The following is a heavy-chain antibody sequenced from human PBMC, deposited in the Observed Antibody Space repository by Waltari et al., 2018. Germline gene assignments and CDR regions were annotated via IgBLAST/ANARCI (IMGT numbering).Heavy chain of an antibody. J-gene: IGHJ5*02. V-gene: IGHV4-59*01. D-gene: IGHD3-10*01. CDR2: IYYSGST. Sequence: QVQLQESGPGLVKPSETLSLTCTVSGGSISSSYWSWIRQPQGKGLEWIGYIYYSGSTNYNPSLKSRVTISVDTSKNQFSLKLSSVTAADTAVYYCARGRIKDWRLSGWFDPWGQGTLVTVSS. CDR1: GGSISSSY. CDR3: ARGRIKDWRLSGWFDP.